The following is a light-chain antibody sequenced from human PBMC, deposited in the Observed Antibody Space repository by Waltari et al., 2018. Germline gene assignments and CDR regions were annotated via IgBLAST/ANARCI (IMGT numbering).Light chain of an antibody. J-gene: IGLJ3*02. CDR3: SSYTSNNAV. CDR1: SNDVGIHNF. V-gene: IGLV2-14*03. Sequence: QSALTQPASVSGSPGQSITVSCTGISNDVGIHNFVSWYQHHPGKAPKVAIYDVSYRPSGVSDRFSGSKSGNTASLTISGLQAEDEADYYCSSYTSNNAVFGGGTKLTVL. CDR2: DVS.